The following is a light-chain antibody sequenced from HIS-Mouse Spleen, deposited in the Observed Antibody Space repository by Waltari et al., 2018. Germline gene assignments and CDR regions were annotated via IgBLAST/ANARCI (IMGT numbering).Light chain of an antibody. CDR3: SSYTSSSTPYV. V-gene: IGLV2-14*01. J-gene: IGLJ1*01. CDR1: SSDVGGYNY. Sequence: QSALTQPASVSASPGQSITISCTGTSSDVGGYNYVSCYQQHPGKAPKLMIYEVSNRPSGVSNRFSGSKSGNTASLTISGLQAEDEADYYCSSYTSSSTPYVFGTGTKVTVL. CDR2: EVS.